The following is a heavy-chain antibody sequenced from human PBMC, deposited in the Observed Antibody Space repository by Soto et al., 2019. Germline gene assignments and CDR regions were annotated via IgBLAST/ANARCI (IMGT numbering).Heavy chain of an antibody. CDR1: GFTFNTYA. CDR2: ITSSSGDK. D-gene: IGHD5-18*01. V-gene: IGHV3-21*01. CDR3: ARGSHSSVGFTAMVTNFFDS. J-gene: IGHJ4*02. Sequence: GGSLRLSCAASGFTFNTYAMNWVRQAPGKGLEWVSSITSSSGDKYYADSVRGRFTISRDNARNSLYLQMNSLRAEDTALYYCARGSHSSVGFTAMVTNFFDSWGQGTPVTVSS.